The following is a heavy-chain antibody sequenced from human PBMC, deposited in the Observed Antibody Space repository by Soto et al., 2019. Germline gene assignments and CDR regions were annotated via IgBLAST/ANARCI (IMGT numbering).Heavy chain of an antibody. Sequence: QVQLVESGGGVVQPGRSLRLSCAVSGFTFSSYGMHWVRQAPGKGLEWVAVIWYDGSNKYYADSVKVRFTISRDNSKNTLYLQMNSLRAEDTAVYYCARDMSGYCSGGSCYSGPFDYWGQGTLVTVS. CDR1: GFTFSSYG. J-gene: IGHJ4*02. D-gene: IGHD2-15*01. V-gene: IGHV3-33*01. CDR2: IWYDGSNK. CDR3: ARDMSGYCSGGSCYSGPFDY.